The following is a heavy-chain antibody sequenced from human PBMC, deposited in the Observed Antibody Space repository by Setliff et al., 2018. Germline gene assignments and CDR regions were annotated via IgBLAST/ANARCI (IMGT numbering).Heavy chain of an antibody. CDR3: RYWSGYYNNDY. CDR2: INHSGST. V-gene: IGHV4-34*01. Sequence: SETLSLTCTVYGASFSDYYWGWIRQPPGKGLEWIAEINHSGSTNYSPSLKSRVTISLDASTNQFSLKLRSVSAADTAVYYCRYWSGYYNNDYWGQGTLVTVSS. J-gene: IGHJ4*02. CDR1: GASFSDYY. D-gene: IGHD3-3*01.